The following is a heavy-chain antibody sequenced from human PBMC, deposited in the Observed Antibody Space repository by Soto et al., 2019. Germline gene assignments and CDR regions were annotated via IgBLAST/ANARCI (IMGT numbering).Heavy chain of an antibody. Sequence: ASVKVSCKASGYTFTAYCVQWVRQAPGQGLQWMGWINPNSGDTKYAQEFQGRVTLTRDTSISTVYMELSRLTSDDTAMYYCARVDTNYYESSVSTRYYYYGMDVWGQGTTVTAP. J-gene: IGHJ6*02. CDR1: GYTFTAYC. D-gene: IGHD3-22*01. CDR2: INPNSGDT. V-gene: IGHV1-2*02. CDR3: ARVDTNYYESSVSTRYYYYGMDV.